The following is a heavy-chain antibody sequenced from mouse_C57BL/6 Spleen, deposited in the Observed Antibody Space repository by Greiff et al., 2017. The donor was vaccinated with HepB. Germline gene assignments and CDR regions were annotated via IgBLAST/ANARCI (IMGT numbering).Heavy chain of an antibody. Sequence: EVQLQQSGPELVKPGASVKISCKASGYTFTDYYMNWVKQSHGKSLEWIGDINPNNGGTSYNQKFKGKSTLTVDKSSSTDYMGLRSLTSEDSAVDYCARGGLIYYYGSSPDFDVWGTGTTVTVSS. V-gene: IGHV1-26*01. D-gene: IGHD1-1*01. CDR2: INPNNGGT. CDR1: GYTFTDYY. J-gene: IGHJ1*03. CDR3: ARGGLIYYYGSSPDFDV.